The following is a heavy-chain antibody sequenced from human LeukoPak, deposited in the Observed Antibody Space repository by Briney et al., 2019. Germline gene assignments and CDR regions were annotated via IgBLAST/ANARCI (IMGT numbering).Heavy chain of an antibody. CDR3: AREPAWVTEKGYFDY. V-gene: IGHV1-2*02. D-gene: IGHD5-18*01. CDR1: GNTFTGYF. Sequence: ASVKVSFKASGNTFTGYFMHWVRQSPGQGREWMVWINPNSGVTKYAQKFQDRVTMTRDTSSSTAYLEVTRLTYEDTAVYYCAREPAWVTEKGYFDYWGQGTLVTVSS. J-gene: IGHJ4*02. CDR2: INPNSGVT.